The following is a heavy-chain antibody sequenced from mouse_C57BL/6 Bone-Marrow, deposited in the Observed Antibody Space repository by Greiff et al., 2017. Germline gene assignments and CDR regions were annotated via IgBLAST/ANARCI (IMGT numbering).Heavy chain of an antibody. CDR2: INYDGSST. D-gene: IGHD3-3*01. CDR3: ARDIREGLDY. CDR1: GFTFSDYY. V-gene: IGHV5-16*01. Sequence: EVKVVESEGGLVQPGSSMKLSCTASGFTFSDYYMAWVRQVPEKGLEWVANINYDGSSTYYLDSLKSRFIISRDNAKNILYLQMSSLKSEDTATYYCARDIREGLDYWGQGTTLTVSS. J-gene: IGHJ2*01.